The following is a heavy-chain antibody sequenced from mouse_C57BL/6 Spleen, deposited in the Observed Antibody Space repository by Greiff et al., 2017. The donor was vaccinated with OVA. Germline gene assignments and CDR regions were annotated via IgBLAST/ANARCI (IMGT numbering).Heavy chain of an antibody. J-gene: IGHJ4*01. CDR2: IYPGSGST. V-gene: IGHV1-55*01. Sequence: VKQRPGQGLEWIGDIYPGSGSTNYNEKFKSKATLTVDTSSSTAYMQLSSLTSEDSAVYYCARWGGNSAMDYWGQGTSVTVSS. CDR3: ARWGGNSAMDY.